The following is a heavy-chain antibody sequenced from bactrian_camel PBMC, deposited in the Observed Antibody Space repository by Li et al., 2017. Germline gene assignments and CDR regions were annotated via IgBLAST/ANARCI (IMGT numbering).Heavy chain of an antibody. J-gene: IGHJ7*01. CDR1: GNTDSLKC. CDR2: ITPGRGGR. V-gene: IGHV3S54*01. Sequence: HVQLVESGGGSVQAGGSLRLSCAASGNTDSLKCMGWVRQAPGKDREGVAAITPGRGGRYYGDSVKGRFIISKDRAQATLYPQMNNLTSDDTGKYYCATEERSLIGEPCKNAQMQRPMDYWGKGTQVTVS. D-gene: IGHD1*01.